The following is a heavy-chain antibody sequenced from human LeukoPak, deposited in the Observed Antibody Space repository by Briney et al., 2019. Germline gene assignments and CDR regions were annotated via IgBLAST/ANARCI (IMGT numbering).Heavy chain of an antibody. J-gene: IGHJ5*02. Sequence: PGGSLRLSCAASGFTVSSNYMSWVRQAPGKGLEWVSVIYSGGNTYYADSVKGRFTISRDNSKNTLYLQMNSLRAEDTAVYYCARLRWGDWFDPWGQGTLVTVSS. CDR2: IYSGGNT. V-gene: IGHV3-66*02. CDR1: GFTVSSNY. CDR3: ARLRWGDWFDP. D-gene: IGHD4-23*01.